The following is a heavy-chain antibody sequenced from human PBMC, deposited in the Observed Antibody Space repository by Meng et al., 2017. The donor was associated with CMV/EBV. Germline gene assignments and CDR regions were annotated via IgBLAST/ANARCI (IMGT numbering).Heavy chain of an antibody. V-gene: IGHV1-2*02. D-gene: IGHD2-2*01. Sequence: ASVKVSCKASGYTFTGYYMHWVRQAPGQGLEWMGWINPNSGGTNYAQKFQGRVTMTRDTSISTAYMELSRLRSDDTAVYYYARQLQFGEYGMDVWGQGTTVTVSS. CDR1: GYTFTGYY. CDR3: ARQLQFGEYGMDV. CDR2: INPNSGGT. J-gene: IGHJ6*02.